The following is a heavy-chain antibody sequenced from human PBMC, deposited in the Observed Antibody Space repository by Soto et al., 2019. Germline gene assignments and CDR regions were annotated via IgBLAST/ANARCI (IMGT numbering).Heavy chain of an antibody. J-gene: IGHJ4*02. V-gene: IGHV4-30-4*01. D-gene: IGHD3-22*01. CDR1: GGSISSGDYY. CDR3: ARDSSVYTYYYDSSAGSRVD. Sequence: QVQLQESGPGLVKPSQTLSLTCTVSGGSISSGDYYWSWIRQPPGKGLEWIGYIYYSGSTYYNPSLKSRVTISVDTSKNQFFLKLSSVTAADTAVYYCARDSSVYTYYYDSSAGSRVDWGQGTLVTVSS. CDR2: IYYSGST.